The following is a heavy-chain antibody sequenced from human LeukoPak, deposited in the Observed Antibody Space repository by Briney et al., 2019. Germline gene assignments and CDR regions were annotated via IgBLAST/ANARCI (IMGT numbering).Heavy chain of an antibody. CDR2: IIPIFGTV. CDR1: GGTFSSYA. V-gene: IGHV1-69*05. Sequence: SVKVSCKASGGTFSSYAISWVRQAPGQGLEWMGGIIPIFGTVNYAQKFQGRVMITTDESTSTAYMGLSSLRSEDTAVYYCARGAMVRGVIDFDYWGQGTLVTVSS. CDR3: ARGAMVRGVIDFDY. D-gene: IGHD3-10*01. J-gene: IGHJ4*02.